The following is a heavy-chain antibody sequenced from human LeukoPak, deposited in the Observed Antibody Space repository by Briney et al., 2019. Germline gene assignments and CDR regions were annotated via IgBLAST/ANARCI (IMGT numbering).Heavy chain of an antibody. CDR2: INSDGSST. CDR3: ARVDGNDAFDI. Sequence: GGSLRLSCAASGFTFSSYWMHWVRQAPGKGLVWVSRINSDGSSTSYADSVKGRFTISRDNAKNTLYLQMNSLRAEDTAVYYCARVDGNDAFDIWGQGTMVTVSS. D-gene: IGHD4-17*01. J-gene: IGHJ3*02. V-gene: IGHV3-74*01. CDR1: GFTFSSYW.